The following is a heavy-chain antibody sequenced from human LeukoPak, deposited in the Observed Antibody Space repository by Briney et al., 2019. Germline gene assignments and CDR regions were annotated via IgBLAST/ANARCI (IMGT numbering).Heavy chain of an antibody. CDR3: ARGRGTSGSNRDFYYYYYMDV. D-gene: IGHD2-15*01. CDR2: MNGGNGNT. V-gene: IGHV1-3*01. J-gene: IGHJ6*03. CDR1: GYIFTDYA. Sequence: ASVKVSCKASGYIFTDYAIHWLRQAPGQRPEWMGWMNGGNGNTKYSQKFQGRITLIRDTSAATAYMELSSLRHDNLAVYYCARGRGTSGSNRDFYYYYYMDVWGKGTTVTVSS.